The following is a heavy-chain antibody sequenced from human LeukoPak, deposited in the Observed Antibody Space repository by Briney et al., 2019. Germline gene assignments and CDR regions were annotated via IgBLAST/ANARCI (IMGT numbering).Heavy chain of an antibody. CDR3: ARVAHGDYLNTLDY. J-gene: IGHJ4*02. CDR2: ISSSSSYI. V-gene: IGHV3-21*01. D-gene: IGHD4-17*01. Sequence: GGSLRLSCAASGFTFSSYSMNWVRQAPGKGLEWVSSISSSSSYIYYADSVKGRFTISRDNAKNSLYLQMNSLRAEDTAVYYCARVAHGDYLNTLDYWGQGTLVTVSS. CDR1: GFTFSSYS.